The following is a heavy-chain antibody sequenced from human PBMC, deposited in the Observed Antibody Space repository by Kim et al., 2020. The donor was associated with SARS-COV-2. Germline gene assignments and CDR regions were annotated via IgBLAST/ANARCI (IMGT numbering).Heavy chain of an antibody. D-gene: IGHD4-4*01. CDR3: ARDLKSGSISNYGRGYYYYGMDV. Sequence: ASVKVSCKASGYTFTSYGISWVRQAPGQGLEWMGWISAYNGNTNYAQKLQGRVTMTTDTSTSTAYMELRSLRSDDTAVYYCARDLKSGSISNYGRGYYYYGMDVWGQGTTVTVSS. CDR1: GYTFTSYG. V-gene: IGHV1-18*01. J-gene: IGHJ6*02. CDR2: ISAYNGNT.